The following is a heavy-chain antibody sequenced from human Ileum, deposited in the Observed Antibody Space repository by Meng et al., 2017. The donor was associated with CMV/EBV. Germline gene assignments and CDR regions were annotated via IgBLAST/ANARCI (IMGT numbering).Heavy chain of an antibody. CDR1: VGSISSGDYY. Sequence: GQLQESGPGLVKPSQTLSLTCTVSVGSISSGDYYWSWIRQPPGKGLEWIGYIYYSGSTYYNPSLKSRVTISVDTSKNQFSLKLSSVTAADTAVYYCAREIPSSSWYYLDYWGREPWSPSPQ. V-gene: IGHV4-30-4*08. D-gene: IGHD6-13*01. J-gene: IGHJ4*02. CDR3: AREIPSSSWYYLDY. CDR2: IYYSGST.